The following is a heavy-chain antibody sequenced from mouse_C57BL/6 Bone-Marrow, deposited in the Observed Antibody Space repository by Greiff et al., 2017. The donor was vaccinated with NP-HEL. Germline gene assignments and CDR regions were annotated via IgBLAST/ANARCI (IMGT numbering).Heavy chain of an antibody. Sequence: VQLQQSGAELVRPGASVKLSCTASGFNITDDYMHWVKQRPEQGLEWIGWIDPENGDTEYASKFQGKATITADTASNTAYLQLSSLTSEDTAVYYCTTCGWLLRRNYFDYWGQGTTLTVSS. CDR3: TTCGWLLRRNYFDY. J-gene: IGHJ2*01. V-gene: IGHV14-4*01. CDR2: IDPENGDT. CDR1: GFNITDDY. D-gene: IGHD2-3*01.